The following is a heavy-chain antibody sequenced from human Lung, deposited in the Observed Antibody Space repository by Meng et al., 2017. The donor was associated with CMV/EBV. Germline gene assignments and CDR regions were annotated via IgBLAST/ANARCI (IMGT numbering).Heavy chain of an antibody. Sequence: GGSLRLSCAASGFTFSSYAMSWVRQAPGKGLEWVSAISGSGGSTYYADSVKGRFTISRDNSKNTLYLQMNSLRAEDTAVYYCAKDRGDGDAVAWFGYYYDGMDDWGQGTTVTVSS. CDR1: GFTFSSYA. D-gene: IGHD3-10*01. CDR2: ISGSGGST. V-gene: IGHV3-23*01. J-gene: IGHJ6*02. CDR3: AKDRGDGDAVAWFGYYYDGMDD.